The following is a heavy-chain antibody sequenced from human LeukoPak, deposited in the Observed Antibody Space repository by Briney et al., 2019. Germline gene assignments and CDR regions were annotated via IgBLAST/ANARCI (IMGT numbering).Heavy chain of an antibody. J-gene: IGHJ4*02. CDR3: AKATDDYGDLIDY. CDR1: GFNVSSNY. D-gene: IGHD4-17*01. Sequence: GGSLRLSCAASGFNVSSNYMTWVRQAPGKGLEWVAVISYDGSNKYYADSVKGRFTISRDNSKNTLYLQMNSLRAEDTAVYYCAKATDDYGDLIDYWGQGTLVTVSS. CDR2: ISYDGSNK. V-gene: IGHV3-30*18.